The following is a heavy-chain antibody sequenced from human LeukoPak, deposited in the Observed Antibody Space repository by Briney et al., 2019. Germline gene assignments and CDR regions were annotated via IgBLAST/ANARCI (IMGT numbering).Heavy chain of an antibody. J-gene: IGHJ4*02. V-gene: IGHV3-23*01. CDR1: GFTFSSYA. D-gene: IGHD3-9*01. CDR3: AKLGAGYSFHPFDY. Sequence: GGSLRLSCAASGFTFSSYAMSWVRQAPGKGLEWVSAISGSGGGTNYADSVKGRFTVSRDNSKNTLHLQMNTLRAEDTAVYYCAKLGAGYSFHPFDYWGQGTLVTVSS. CDR2: ISGSGGGT.